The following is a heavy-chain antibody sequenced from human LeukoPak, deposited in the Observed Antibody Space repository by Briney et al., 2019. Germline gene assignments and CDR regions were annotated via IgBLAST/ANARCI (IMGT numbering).Heavy chain of an antibody. CDR1: GGSISNYY. CDR2: IYYSGST. D-gene: IGHD4-23*01. CDR3: ARRRVVTVADNYYYYYGMDV. V-gene: IGHV4-59*08. J-gene: IGHJ6*02. Sequence: SETLSLTCNVSGGSISNYYWSWIRQPPGKGLEWIGYIYYSGSTNYNPSLKSRVAISVDTSKNQFSLKLSSVTAADTAVYYCARRRVVTVADNYYYYYGMDVWGQGTTVTVSS.